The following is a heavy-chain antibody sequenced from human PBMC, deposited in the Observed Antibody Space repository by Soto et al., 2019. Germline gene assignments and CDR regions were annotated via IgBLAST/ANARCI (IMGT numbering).Heavy chain of an antibody. V-gene: IGHV3-13*01. Sequence: EVQLVESGGGLIQPGGSLRLSCAASGFTFSSYDMHWVRQTPGEGLEWVSAIGVADDTYYQDSVKGRFTISRENAKNSLYPQINSLIAWDTAVYYCARGAFDVWGQGTMVTVSS. CDR3: ARGAFDV. J-gene: IGHJ3*01. CDR1: GFTFSSYD. CDR2: IGVADDT.